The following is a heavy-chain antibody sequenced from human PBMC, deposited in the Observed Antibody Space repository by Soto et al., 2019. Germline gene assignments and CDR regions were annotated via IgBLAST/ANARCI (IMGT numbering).Heavy chain of an antibody. J-gene: IGHJ4*02. CDR3: ARQYTRVCFDH. Sequence: EVQLVESGGGLVQPGGSLRLSCAASGFTLRSYSMNWVRQAPGKGLEWVSYISDNSITIYYADSVKGRFIISRDNAKNSLYLQMNSLRDGDTAIYYCARQYTRVCFDHWGQGTLVTVSS. CDR2: ISDNSITI. V-gene: IGHV3-48*02. D-gene: IGHD6-6*01. CDR1: GFTLRSYS.